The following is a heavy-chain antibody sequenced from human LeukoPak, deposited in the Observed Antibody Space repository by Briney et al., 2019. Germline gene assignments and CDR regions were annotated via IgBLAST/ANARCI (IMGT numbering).Heavy chain of an antibody. J-gene: IGHJ4*02. D-gene: IGHD3-22*01. CDR1: GYTFTGYY. V-gene: IGHV1-2*02. Sequence: ASVKDSCKASGYTFTGYYMHWVRQAPGQGLEWMGWINPNSGGTKYAKKFQGRVTMTRDTSTSTAYMELSRLRSDDTAVYYCASSITMIVVVTPAPNFDYWGQGTLVTVSS. CDR2: INPNSGGT. CDR3: ASSITMIVVVTPAPNFDY.